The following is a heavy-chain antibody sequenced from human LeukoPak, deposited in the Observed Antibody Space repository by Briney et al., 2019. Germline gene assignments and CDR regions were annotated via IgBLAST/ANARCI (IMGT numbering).Heavy chain of an antibody. CDR1: GFTFSSYE. CDR3: VREGYYDSSGYLGVFDY. D-gene: IGHD3-22*01. J-gene: IGHJ4*02. Sequence: PGGSLRLSCAASGFTFSSYEMNWVRQAPGKGLEWVSYISDSGSTKSYEDSVKGRFIISRDNAKNSVYLQMKSLRAEDTAVYYCVREGYYDSSGYLGVFDYWGQGTLVTVSS. CDR2: ISDSGSTK. V-gene: IGHV3-48*03.